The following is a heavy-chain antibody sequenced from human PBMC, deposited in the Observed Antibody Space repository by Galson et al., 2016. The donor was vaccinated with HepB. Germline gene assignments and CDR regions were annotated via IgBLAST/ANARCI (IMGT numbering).Heavy chain of an antibody. CDR2: IYPGDSDT. Sequence: QSGAEVKKPGQSLKISCKGFGYSFTNYWIGWVRQMPGKGLEWMGIIYPGDSDTTYSPPFQGQVTISADKSISTAYLQWSSLKASDTAMYYCARSNDTYYYHSRGYYKYAMDVWGQGTTVTVSS. D-gene: IGHD3-22*01. V-gene: IGHV5-51*01. CDR1: GYSFTNYW. J-gene: IGHJ6*02. CDR3: ARSNDTYYYHSRGYYKYAMDV.